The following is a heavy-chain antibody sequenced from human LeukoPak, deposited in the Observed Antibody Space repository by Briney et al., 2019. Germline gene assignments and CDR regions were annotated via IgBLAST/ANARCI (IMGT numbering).Heavy chain of an antibody. CDR3: ARQGGDWYALHY. V-gene: IGHV3-23*01. J-gene: IGHJ4*02. CDR1: GFTFSNYA. Sequence: WGSLCLNCAASGFTFSNYAMDWVGQAPGKGLEWVSAISGSGAVTYYADSVKGRFTFSRDNSKNTLYLQMTSLRAEDTAVYFCARQGGDWYALHYWGQGTLVTVSS. D-gene: IGHD6-19*01. CDR2: ISGSGAVT.